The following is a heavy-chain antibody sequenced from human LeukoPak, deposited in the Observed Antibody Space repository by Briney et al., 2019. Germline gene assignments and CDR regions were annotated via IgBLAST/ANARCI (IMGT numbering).Heavy chain of an antibody. D-gene: IGHD6-13*01. CDR1: GDSISSSNCY. J-gene: IGHJ3*02. CDR3: ARLPQLATSDAFDI. Sequence: SETLSLTCTVSGDSISSSNCYWGWIRQPPGKGLEWIGSIYFSGGTYYNASLKSRVTISVDTSKNQFSLKLSSVTAADTAVYYCARLPQLATSDAFDIWGQGTMVTVSS. V-gene: IGHV4-39*01. CDR2: IYFSGGT.